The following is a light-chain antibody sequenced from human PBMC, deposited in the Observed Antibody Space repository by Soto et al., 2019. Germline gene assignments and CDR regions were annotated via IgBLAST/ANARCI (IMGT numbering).Light chain of an antibody. CDR3: QQYGSAPPRT. V-gene: IGKV3-20*01. CDR2: GAS. J-gene: IGKJ1*01. Sequence: VLSQSAGALSLSPGERATLSCRASQSVSSSYLAWYQQKPGQAPRLLIYGASSRATGIPDRFSGSGSGTDFTLTISRLEPEDFAVYYCQQYGSAPPRTCGQGTK. CDR1: QSVSSSY.